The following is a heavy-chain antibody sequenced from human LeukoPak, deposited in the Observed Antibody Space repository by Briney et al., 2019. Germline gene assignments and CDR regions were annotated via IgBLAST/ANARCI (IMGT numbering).Heavy chain of an antibody. J-gene: IGHJ5*02. CDR3: ARDIWFGL. Sequence: GASAKVSCKASGYTFTSYAMNWARQAPGQGLEWMGIINPSGGSTSYAQKFQGRVTMTRDMSTSTVYMELSSLRSEDTAVYYCARDIWFGLWGQGTLVTVSS. V-gene: IGHV1-46*01. CDR1: GYTFTSYA. CDR2: INPSGGST.